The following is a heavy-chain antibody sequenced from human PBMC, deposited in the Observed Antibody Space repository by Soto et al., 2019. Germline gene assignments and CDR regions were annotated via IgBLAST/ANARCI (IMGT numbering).Heavy chain of an antibody. V-gene: IGHV3-23*01. D-gene: IGHD2-2*01. CDR3: AKSGLTYCSSTTCLPHY. Sequence: PGESLKISCLASCLTFNNDAMSWVRQAPGEGLEWVSAISASGGTTYYADSVKGRFTISRDSSKSTLYLQMNSLRAEDTAVYFCAKSGLTYCSSTTCLPHYWGQGTLVTVSS. J-gene: IGHJ4*02. CDR1: CLTFNNDA. CDR2: ISASGGTT.